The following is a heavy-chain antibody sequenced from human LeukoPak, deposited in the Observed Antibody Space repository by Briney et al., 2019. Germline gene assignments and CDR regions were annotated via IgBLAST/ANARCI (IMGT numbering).Heavy chain of an antibody. CDR2: IIPIFGTA. D-gene: IGHD4-17*01. CDR1: GGTFISYA. Sequence: SVKVSCKASGGTFISYAISWVRQAPRQGLEWMGGIIPIFGTANYAQKFQGRVTITADESTSTAYMELSSLGSEDTAVYYCARGGAYVLASFDYWGQGTLVTVSS. CDR3: ARGGAYVLASFDY. V-gene: IGHV1-69*01. J-gene: IGHJ4*02.